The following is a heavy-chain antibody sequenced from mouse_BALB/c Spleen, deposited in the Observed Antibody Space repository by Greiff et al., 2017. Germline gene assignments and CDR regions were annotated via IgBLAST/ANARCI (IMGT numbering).Heavy chain of an antibody. CDR3: ARTGNYYFDY. D-gene: IGHD2-1*01. Sequence: VQLKESGPGLVAPSQSLSITCTVSGFSLTSYGVHWVRQPPGKGLEWLGVIWAGGSTNYNSALMSRLSISKDNSKSQVFLKMNSLQTDDTAMYYCARTGNYYFDYWGQGTTLTVSS. CDR1: GFSLTSYG. V-gene: IGHV2-9*02. CDR2: IWAGGST. J-gene: IGHJ2*01.